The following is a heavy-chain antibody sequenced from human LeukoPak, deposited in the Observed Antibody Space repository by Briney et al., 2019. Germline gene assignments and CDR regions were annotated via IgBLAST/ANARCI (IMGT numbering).Heavy chain of an antibody. Sequence: GGSLRLSCAASGFTFSDYYMSWIRQAPGKGLEWVSYISSSGSTIYYADSVKGRFTISRDNAKNSLYLQMHSLRAEDTAVYYCATQLDYVWGSYRSPGYWGQGTLVTVSS. D-gene: IGHD3-16*02. CDR1: GFTFSDYY. CDR3: ATQLDYVWGSYRSPGY. V-gene: IGHV3-11*01. J-gene: IGHJ4*02. CDR2: ISSSGSTI.